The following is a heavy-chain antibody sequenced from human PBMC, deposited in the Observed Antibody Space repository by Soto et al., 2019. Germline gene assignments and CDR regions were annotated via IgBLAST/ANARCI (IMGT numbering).Heavy chain of an antibody. Sequence: ASVKVSCKASGYTFTSYAIHWVRQAPGQRLEWMGWINAGNGNTKYSQKFQGRVTITRDTSASTAYMELSSLRSEDTAVYYCARDGITGTVADYWGQGTLVTVSS. D-gene: IGHD1-20*01. V-gene: IGHV1-3*01. CDR2: INAGNGNT. J-gene: IGHJ4*02. CDR3: ARDGITGTVADY. CDR1: GYTFTSYA.